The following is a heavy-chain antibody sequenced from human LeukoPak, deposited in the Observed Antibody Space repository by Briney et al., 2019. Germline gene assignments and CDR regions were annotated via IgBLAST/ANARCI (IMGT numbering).Heavy chain of an antibody. CDR2: IKQDGSEK. V-gene: IGHV3-7*04. CDR3: ARALRHSSSIFDY. D-gene: IGHD6-6*01. J-gene: IGHJ4*02. CDR1: GFTFSSYW. Sequence: GGSLRLSCAASGFTFSSYWMSWVRQAPGKGLEWVANIKQDGSEKYYVDSVKGRFTISRDNAKNSLYLQMNSLRAEDTAVYYCARALRHSSSIFDYWGQGTLVTVSS.